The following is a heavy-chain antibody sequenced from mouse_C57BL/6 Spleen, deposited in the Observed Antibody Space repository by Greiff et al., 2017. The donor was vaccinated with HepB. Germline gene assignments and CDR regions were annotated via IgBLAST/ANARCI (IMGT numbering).Heavy chain of an antibody. D-gene: IGHD2-3*01. V-gene: IGHV1-64*01. CDR2: IHPNSGST. J-gene: IGHJ3*01. CDR1: GYTFTSYW. Sequence: QVHVKQPGAELVKPGASVKLSCKASGYTFTSYWMHWVKQRPGPGLEWIGMIHPNSGSTNYNEKFKSKATLTVDKSSSTAYMQLSSLTSEDSAVYYCARDDGYFVRLFAYWGQGTLVTVSA. CDR3: ARDDGYFVRLFAY.